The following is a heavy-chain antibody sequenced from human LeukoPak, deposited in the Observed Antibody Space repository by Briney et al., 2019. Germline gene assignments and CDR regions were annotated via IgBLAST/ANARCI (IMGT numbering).Heavy chain of an antibody. CDR3: ARDFGDGSYYY. CDR1: GFTVSSNY. CDR2: IYSGGSI. Sequence: GGSLRLSCAASGFTVSSNYMSWVRQAPGKGLEWVSVIYSGGSIYYADYVKGRFTISRDNSKNTLYLQMNSLRAEDTAVYYCARDFGDGSYYYWGQGTLVTVSS. D-gene: IGHD1-26*01. J-gene: IGHJ4*02. V-gene: IGHV3-66*02.